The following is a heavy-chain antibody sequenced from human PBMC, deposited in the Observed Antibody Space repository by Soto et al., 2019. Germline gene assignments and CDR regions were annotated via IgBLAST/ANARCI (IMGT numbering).Heavy chain of an antibody. D-gene: IGHD6-19*01. CDR2: ISGSGVST. J-gene: IGHJ4*02. CDR1: GFTXSSYA. CDR3: AKEVGYSSGYDYFDY. V-gene: IGHV3-23*01. Sequence: GSLRLSCAASGFTXSSYAMSWVRQAPGKGLEWVSGISGSGVSTHYADSVKGRFTISRDNSKNTLYLQMNSLRAEDTAAYYCAKEVGYSSGYDYFDYWGQGTLVTVS.